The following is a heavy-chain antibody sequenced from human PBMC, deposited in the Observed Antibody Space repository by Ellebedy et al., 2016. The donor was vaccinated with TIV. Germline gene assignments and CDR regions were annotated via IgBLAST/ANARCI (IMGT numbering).Heavy chain of an antibody. Sequence: ASVKVSCKVSGYTLTELSMHWVRQAPGKGLEWMGGFDPEDGETIYAQKFQGRVTMTEDTSTDTAYMELSSLRSEDTAVYYCATFLVNGSYLDYWGQGTLVTVSS. D-gene: IGHD3-3*01. CDR2: FDPEDGET. CDR3: ATFLVNGSYLDY. J-gene: IGHJ4*02. CDR1: GYTLTELS. V-gene: IGHV1-24*01.